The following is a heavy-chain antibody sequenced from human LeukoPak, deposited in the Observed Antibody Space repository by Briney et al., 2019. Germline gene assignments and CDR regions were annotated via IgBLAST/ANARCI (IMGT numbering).Heavy chain of an antibody. CDR1: GGTFSSYA. CDR2: IIPILGIA. CDR3: ALTKSGSNYQYYFDY. V-gene: IGHV1-69*04. D-gene: IGHD4-11*01. Sequence: ASVKVSCKASGGTFSSYAISWVRQAPGQGLEWMGRIIPILGIANYAQKFQGRVTITADKSTSTAYMELSSLRSEDTAVYYCALTKSGSNYQYYFDYWGQGTLVTVSS. J-gene: IGHJ4*02.